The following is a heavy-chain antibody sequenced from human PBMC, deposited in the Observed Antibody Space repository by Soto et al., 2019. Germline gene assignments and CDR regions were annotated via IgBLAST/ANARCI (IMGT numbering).Heavy chain of an antibody. Sequence: EVQLLESGGGLVQPGGSLRLSCVASGFPFSSYAMSWVRQTPGRGLECVSSISSGSNTYYTDSVRGRFTISRDNSKNSLYLQMSSLRADDTALYYCVKASATGKSDGMDVWGQGTTVSVSS. CDR3: VKASATGKSDGMDV. CDR1: GFPFSSYA. D-gene: IGHD7-27*01. V-gene: IGHV3-23*01. CDR2: ISSGSNT. J-gene: IGHJ6*02.